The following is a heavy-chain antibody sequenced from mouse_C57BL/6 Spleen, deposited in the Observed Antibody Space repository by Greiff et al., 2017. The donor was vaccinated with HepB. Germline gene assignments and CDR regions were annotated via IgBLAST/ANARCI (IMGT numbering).Heavy chain of an antibody. CDR1: GYTFTSYW. V-gene: IGHV1-64*01. D-gene: IGHD1-1*01. CDR2: IHPNSGST. J-gene: IGHJ1*03. CDR3: AREGYYYGSSDWYFDV. Sequence: QVHVKQPGAELVKPGASVKLSCKASGYTFTSYWMHWVKQRPGQGLEWIGMIHPNSGSTNYNEKFKSKATLTVDKSSSTAYMQLSSLTSEDSAVYYCAREGYYYGSSDWYFDVWGTGTTVTVSS.